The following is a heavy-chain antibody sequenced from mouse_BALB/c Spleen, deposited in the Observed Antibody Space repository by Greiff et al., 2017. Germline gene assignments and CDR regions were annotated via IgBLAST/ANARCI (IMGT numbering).Heavy chain of an antibody. J-gene: IGHJ3*01. V-gene: IGHV1-7*01. CDR1: GYTFTSYW. CDR2: INPSTGYT. D-gene: IGHD1-1*01. CDR3: ARGGIYYGRTFAY. Sequence: QVQLQQSGAELAKPGASVKMSCKASGYTFTSYWMHWVKQRPGQGLEWIGYINPSTGYTEYNQKFKDKATLTADKSSSTAYMQLSSLTSEDSAVYYCARGGIYYGRTFAYWGQGTLVTVSA.